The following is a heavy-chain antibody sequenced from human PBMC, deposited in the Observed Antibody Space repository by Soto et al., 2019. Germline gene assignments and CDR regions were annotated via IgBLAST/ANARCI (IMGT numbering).Heavy chain of an antibody. CDR3: AMDRGYYAHDYYYNARDV. J-gene: IGHJ6*02. V-gene: IGHV3-21*01. Sequence: PGGSLRLSCISSGFTFRTYTMNWVRQAPGKGLEWVSGIRGFSPYTFYAESVKGRFTISRDNAKNSLYLQMNSLRAEDTAVYYCAMDRGYYAHDYYYNARDVWGQGTTFTVSS. CDR2: IRGFSPYT. D-gene: IGHD2-2*01. CDR1: GFTFRTYT.